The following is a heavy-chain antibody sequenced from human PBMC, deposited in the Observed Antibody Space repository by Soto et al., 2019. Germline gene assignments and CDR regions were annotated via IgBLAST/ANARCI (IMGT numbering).Heavy chain of an antibody. V-gene: IGHV3-23*01. CDR2: ISGSGGST. Sequence: GSLRLSCAASGFTFSSYAMSWVRQAPGKGLEWVSAISGSGGSTYYADSVKGRFAISRDNSKNTLYLQMNSLRAEDTAVYYCAKDSRYCSGGSCYQFNWFDPWGQGTLVTVSS. D-gene: IGHD2-15*01. J-gene: IGHJ5*02. CDR3: AKDSRYCSGGSCYQFNWFDP. CDR1: GFTFSSYA.